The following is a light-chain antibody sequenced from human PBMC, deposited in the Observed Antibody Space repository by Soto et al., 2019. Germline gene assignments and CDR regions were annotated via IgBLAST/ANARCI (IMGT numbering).Light chain of an antibody. CDR1: SGHSSYI. V-gene: IGLV4-60*02. CDR2: LEGSGSY. CDR3: EIWDSNTWV. Sequence: QLVLTQSSSASASLGSSVKLTCTLSSGHSSYIIAWHQQQPGKAPRYLMKLEGSGSYNKGSGVPDRFSGSSSGADRYLTISIRQFEDEADYYCEIWDSNTWVFGGGTKVTVL. J-gene: IGLJ3*02.